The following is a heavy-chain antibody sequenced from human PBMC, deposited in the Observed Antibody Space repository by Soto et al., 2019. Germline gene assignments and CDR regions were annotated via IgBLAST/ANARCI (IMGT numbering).Heavy chain of an antibody. D-gene: IGHD3-3*01. Sequence: GGSLRLPCASSGFTFSSYGLHWVRQAPGKGLEWVAVISYDGSNKYYADSVKGRFTISRDNSKHTLYLQINILRAEDTAVYYCASLPNRKVLRFLGWFGYWGQGTLVTVSS. CDR3: ASLPNRKVLRFLGWFGY. J-gene: IGHJ4*02. V-gene: IGHV3-30*03. CDR2: ISYDGSNK. CDR1: GFTFSSYG.